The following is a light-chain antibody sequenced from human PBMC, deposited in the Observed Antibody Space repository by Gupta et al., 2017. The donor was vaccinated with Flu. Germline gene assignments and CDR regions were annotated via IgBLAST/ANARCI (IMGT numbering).Light chain of an antibody. CDR2: WAS. V-gene: IGKV4-1*01. J-gene: IGKJ1*01. CDR1: QSVLYSSNNKNY. CDR3: QQYDSTPPRT. Sequence: SPDSLAVSLGERATINCKSSQSVLYSSNNKNYLAWYQQKPGQPPKLLIYWASTRESGVPDRFSGSGSGTDFTLTISSRQAEDVAVYYCQQYDSTPPRTFGQGTKVEIK.